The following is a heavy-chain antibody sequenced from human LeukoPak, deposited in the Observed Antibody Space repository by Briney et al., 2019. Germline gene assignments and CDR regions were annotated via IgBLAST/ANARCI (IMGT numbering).Heavy chain of an antibody. D-gene: IGHD1-26*01. CDR3: ARDLSSWGATLYGVFDI. J-gene: IGHJ3*02. V-gene: IGHV3-21*01. CDR2: ITSSSTYI. Sequence: GGSLRLSCAASGFTFSSYSINWVRQAPGKGLEWVSSITSSSTYIYYADSVKGRFTISRDNAKNSLYLQMNSLRAEDTAVYYCARDLSSWGATLYGVFDIWGQGTMVTVSS. CDR1: GFTFSSYS.